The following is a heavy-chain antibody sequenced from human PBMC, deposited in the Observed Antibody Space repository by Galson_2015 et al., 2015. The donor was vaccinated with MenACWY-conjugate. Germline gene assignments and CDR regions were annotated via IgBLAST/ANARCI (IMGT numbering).Heavy chain of an antibody. D-gene: IGHD4-17*01. CDR2: IRYDGSPK. CDR1: GFTFSTYG. V-gene: IGHV3-30*02. Sequence: SLRLSCAASGFTFSTYGMHWVRQAPGKGLEWVAFIRYDGSPKYYADSVKGRFTVSRDNSKNTLYLQMNSLRAEDTAVYYCAKDLPTPYFDYWGQGTLVTVSS. J-gene: IGHJ4*02. CDR3: AKDLPTPYFDY.